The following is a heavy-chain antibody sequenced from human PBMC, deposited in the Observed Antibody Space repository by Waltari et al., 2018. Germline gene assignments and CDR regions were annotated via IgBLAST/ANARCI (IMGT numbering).Heavy chain of an antibody. Sequence: QVQLQESGPGLVKPSQTLSLPCAVTGDSIATGAYYWTWFRQHPGKGLEWIGYISRSGNTYYNPSLKSRLSISLATFKNEFSLTLHSVTAADTAVYFCSRAHGWGSAGYYCDSWGQGTLVTVSS. CDR1: GDSIATGAYY. D-gene: IGHD2-15*01. CDR3: SRAHGWGSAGYYCDS. J-gene: IGHJ4*02. V-gene: IGHV4-31*11. CDR2: ISRSGNT.